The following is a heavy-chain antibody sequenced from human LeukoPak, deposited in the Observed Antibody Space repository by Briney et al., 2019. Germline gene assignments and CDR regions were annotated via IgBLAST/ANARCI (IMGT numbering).Heavy chain of an antibody. D-gene: IGHD3-16*02. V-gene: IGHV3-7*01. CDR1: GFTFSSSA. J-gene: IGHJ4*02. Sequence: PGGSLRLSCAASGFTFSSSAMSWVRQAPGKGLEWVANIKQDGSEKYYVDSVKGRFTISRDNAKNSLYLQMDSLRAEDTAVYYCARSYTRFDYWGQGTLVTVSS. CDR2: IKQDGSEK. CDR3: ARSYTRFDY.